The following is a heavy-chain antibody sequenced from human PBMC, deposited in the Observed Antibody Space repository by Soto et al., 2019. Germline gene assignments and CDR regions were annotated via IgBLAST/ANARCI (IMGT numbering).Heavy chain of an antibody. Sequence: ASVKVSCKASGYTFTSYAMHWVRQAPGQRLEWMGWINAGNGNTKYSQKFQGRVTITRDTSASTAYMELSSLRSEDTAVYYCARAFGVPAAIFRLDPWGQGTLVTVSS. D-gene: IGHD2-2*01. CDR3: ARAFGVPAAIFRLDP. CDR1: GYTFTSYA. J-gene: IGHJ5*02. CDR2: INAGNGNT. V-gene: IGHV1-3*01.